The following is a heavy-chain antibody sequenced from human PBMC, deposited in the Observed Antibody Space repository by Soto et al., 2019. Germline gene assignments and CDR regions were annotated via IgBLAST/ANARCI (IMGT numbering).Heavy chain of an antibody. CDR3: ARPTPPYCGGDCYSSDAFDI. Sequence: AESLNISCNGSGDSFTSYWIGWVRQMPGKGLEWMGIIYPGDSDTRYSPSFQGQVTISADKSISTAYLQWSSLKASDTAMYYCARPTPPYCGGDCYSSDAFDIWGQGTMVTVSS. D-gene: IGHD2-21*02. J-gene: IGHJ3*02. V-gene: IGHV5-51*01. CDR2: IYPGDSDT. CDR1: GDSFTSYW.